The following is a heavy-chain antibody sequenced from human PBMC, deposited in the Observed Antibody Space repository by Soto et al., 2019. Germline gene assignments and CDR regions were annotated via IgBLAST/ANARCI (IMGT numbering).Heavy chain of an antibody. J-gene: IGHJ3*02. D-gene: IGHD6-13*01. Sequence: GGSLRLSCAASGFTFSSYGMHWVRQAPGKGLEWVAVIWYDGSNKYYADSVKGRFTISRDNSKNTLYLQMNSLRAEDTAVYYCARDRHIAAAASDAFDIWGQGPMVTVSS. CDR1: GFTFSSYG. CDR2: IWYDGSNK. CDR3: ARDRHIAAAASDAFDI. V-gene: IGHV3-33*01.